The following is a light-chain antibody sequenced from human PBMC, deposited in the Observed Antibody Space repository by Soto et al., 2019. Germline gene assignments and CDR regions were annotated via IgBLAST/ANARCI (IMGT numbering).Light chain of an antibody. Sequence: QSALTQPASVSGSPGQSITISCTGTSSDVGSYTLVSWYQQHPGKAPKLMIYEGTKRPSGVANRFSGSKSGNTASLTISGLQAEDEADYYCCSYAGSSTLVFCGGTKLTVL. J-gene: IGLJ3*02. CDR3: CSYAGSSTLV. CDR1: SSDVGSYTL. CDR2: EGT. V-gene: IGLV2-23*01.